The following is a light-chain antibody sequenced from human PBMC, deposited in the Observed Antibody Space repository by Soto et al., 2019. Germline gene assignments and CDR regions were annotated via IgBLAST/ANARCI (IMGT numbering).Light chain of an antibody. V-gene: IGLV2-8*01. CDR3: SSYAGSNNWV. Sequence: QSVLTQPPSASGSPGQSVTISCTGISSDVGGYNYVSWYQQHPGKAPKLMIYEVSKRPSGVPDRFSGSKSGNAASLTVSGLQAEDEADYYCSSYAGSNNWVFGGGTQLTVL. J-gene: IGLJ3*02. CDR1: SSDVGGYNY. CDR2: EVS.